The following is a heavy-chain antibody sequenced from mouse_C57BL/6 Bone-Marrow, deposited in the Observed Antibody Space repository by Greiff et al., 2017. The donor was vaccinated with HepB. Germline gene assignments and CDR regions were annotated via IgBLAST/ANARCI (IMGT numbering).Heavy chain of an antibody. V-gene: IGHV10-1*01. CDR2: IRSKSNNYAT. CDR1: GFSFNTYA. Sequence: DVQLVESGGGLVQPKGSLKLSCAASGFSFNTYAMNWVRQAPGKGLEWVARIRSKSNNYATYYADSVKDRFTISRDDSESMLYLQMNNLKTEDTAMYYCVLYGGRSGDWYFDVWGTGTTVTVSS. J-gene: IGHJ1*03. D-gene: IGHD1-1*01. CDR3: VLYGGRSGDWYFDV.